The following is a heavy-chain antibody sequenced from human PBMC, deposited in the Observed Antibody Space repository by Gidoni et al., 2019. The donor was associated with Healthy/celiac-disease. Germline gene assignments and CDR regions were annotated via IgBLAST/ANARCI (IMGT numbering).Heavy chain of an antibody. Sequence: QVQLVESGGGVVQPGRSLRLSCAASGFTFSSYGLHWGRQAPGTGLEWVAVIWYDGSNKYYADSVKGRFTISRDNSKNTLYLQMNSLRAEDTAVYYCARGNYDFWSGYSLFDAFDIWGQGTMVTVSS. V-gene: IGHV3-33*01. D-gene: IGHD3-3*01. CDR3: ARGNYDFWSGYSLFDAFDI. CDR1: GFTFSSYG. CDR2: IWYDGSNK. J-gene: IGHJ3*02.